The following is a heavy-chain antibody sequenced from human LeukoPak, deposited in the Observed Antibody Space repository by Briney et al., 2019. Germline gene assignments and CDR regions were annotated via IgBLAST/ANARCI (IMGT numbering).Heavy chain of an antibody. CDR2: ISSSGSTI. V-gene: IGHV3-11*01. CDR3: ARGIWGSYRPPSYYFDY. D-gene: IGHD3-16*02. CDR1: GFTFSDYY. Sequence: PGGSLRLSCAASGFTFSDYYMGWIRQAPGKGLEWVSYISSSGSTIYYAASVKGRFTISRDNAKNSLYLQMNSLRAEDTAVYYCARGIWGSYRPPSYYFDYWGQGTLVTVSS. J-gene: IGHJ4*02.